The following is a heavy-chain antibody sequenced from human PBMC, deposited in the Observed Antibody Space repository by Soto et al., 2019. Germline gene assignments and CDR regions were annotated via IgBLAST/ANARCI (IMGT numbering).Heavy chain of an antibody. J-gene: IGHJ4*02. CDR2: ISYDGSNK. CDR1: GFTFSSYG. Sequence: ESGGGVVQPGRSLRLSCAASGFTFSSYGMHWVRQAPGKGLEWVAVISYDGSNKYYADSVKGRFTISRDNSKNTLYLQMNSLRAEDTAVYYCAKDLGYSSGWYVNYWGQGTLVTVSS. D-gene: IGHD6-19*01. V-gene: IGHV3-30*18. CDR3: AKDLGYSSGWYVNY.